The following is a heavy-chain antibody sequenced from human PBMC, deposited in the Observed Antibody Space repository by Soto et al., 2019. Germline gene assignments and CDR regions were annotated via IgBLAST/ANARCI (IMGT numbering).Heavy chain of an antibody. D-gene: IGHD1-26*01. V-gene: IGHV4-59*01. J-gene: IGHJ4*02. CDR2: IYYTGSP. CDR1: GGSISSYY. CDR3: ARGMGSPDY. Sequence: QVQLQESGPGLVKPSETMSLTCTVSGGSISSYYWRWIRQPPGKGLEWIAYIYYTGSPNYNPSLRRRVTISVDTSKNQFSLNLNSGTPADTAVYYCARGMGSPDYWGQGTLVTVSS.